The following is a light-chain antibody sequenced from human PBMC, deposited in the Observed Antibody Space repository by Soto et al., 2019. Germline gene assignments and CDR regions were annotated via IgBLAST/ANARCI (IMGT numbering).Light chain of an antibody. V-gene: IGKV3-15*01. J-gene: IGKJ1*01. CDR1: QSVSIS. Sequence: EIVMTQSPATRSVSPGERVTLSCRASQSVSISLAWYQQKPGQAPRLLIYGASTRATGIPARFSGGGSGTEFTLTISSLQSEDFALYYCQQYNDWPPRWTFGQGTRVDTK. CDR2: GAS. CDR3: QQYNDWPPRWT.